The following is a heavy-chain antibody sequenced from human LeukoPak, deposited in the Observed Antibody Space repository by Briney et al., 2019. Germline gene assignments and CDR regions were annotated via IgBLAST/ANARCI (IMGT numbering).Heavy chain of an antibody. D-gene: IGHD6-13*01. CDR3: ARESSSSWYRSDAFDI. V-gene: IGHV3-48*01. J-gene: IGHJ3*02. Sequence: GGSLRLSCAASGFTFTSYSMNWVRQAPGKGLEWGSYISSSSSTIYYADPVKGRFTISRDNAKNSLYLQMNSLRAEDTAVYYCARESSSSWYRSDAFDIWGQGTMVTVSS. CDR1: GFTFTSYS. CDR2: ISSSSSTI.